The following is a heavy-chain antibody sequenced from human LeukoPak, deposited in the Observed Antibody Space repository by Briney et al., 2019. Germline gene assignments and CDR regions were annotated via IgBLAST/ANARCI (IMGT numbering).Heavy chain of an antibody. Sequence: SETLSLTCVVYGGSFSGYYWGWIRQPPGKGLEWIGSINHSGSTNYNPSLKSRVTISVDTSKNQFSLKLSSVTAADTAVYYCARGRVTLFGVDGGYFYYWGQGTLVTVSS. CDR3: ARGRVTLFGVDGGYFYY. V-gene: IGHV4-34*01. CDR2: INHSGST. D-gene: IGHD3-3*01. J-gene: IGHJ4*02. CDR1: GGSFSGYY.